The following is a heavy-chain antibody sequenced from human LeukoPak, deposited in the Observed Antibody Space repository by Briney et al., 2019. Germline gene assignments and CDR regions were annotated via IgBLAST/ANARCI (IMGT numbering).Heavy chain of an antibody. CDR2: ISGSGGST. CDR3: AKSGYSKPKEPGFDP. J-gene: IGHJ5*02. CDR1: GFTFSSYA. V-gene: IGHV3-23*01. D-gene: IGHD4-11*01. Sequence: GGSLRLSCAASGFTFSSYAMSWVRQAPGKGLEWVSAISGSGGSTYYADSVKGRFTISRDNSKNTLYLQMNSLRAEDAAVYYCAKSGYSKPKEPGFDPWGQGTLVTVSS.